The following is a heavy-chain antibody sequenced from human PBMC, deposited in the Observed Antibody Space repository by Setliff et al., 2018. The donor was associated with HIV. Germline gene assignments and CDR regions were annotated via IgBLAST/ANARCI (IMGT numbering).Heavy chain of an antibody. CDR3: ARGTDYDLWTYYYYMDV. V-gene: IGHV3-23*01. Sequence: GGSLRLSCVASGLTFSNYAMSWVRQAPGKGLEWVSGISGGGASTYYADSVKGRFTVSRDNSKSTLYLQMNSLRAEDTATYYCARGTDYDLWTYYYYMDVWGKGTTVTVSS. CDR2: ISGGGAST. CDR1: GLTFSNYA. D-gene: IGHD3-3*01. J-gene: IGHJ6*03.